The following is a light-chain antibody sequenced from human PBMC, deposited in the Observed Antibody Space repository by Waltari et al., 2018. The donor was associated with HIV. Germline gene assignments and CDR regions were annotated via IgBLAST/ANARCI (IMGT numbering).Light chain of an antibody. J-gene: IGKJ1*01. CDR2: DAS. CDR3: QQRSNWPPWA. Sequence: EIVLTQSPPTLPLSPGERATLSCRASQSVSSYLAWYQQRPGKAPRLLIYDASNRATGIPARFSGSGSGTDFTLTISSLEPEDFAVYYCQQRSNWPPWAFGQGTKVEI. CDR1: QSVSSY. V-gene: IGKV3-11*01.